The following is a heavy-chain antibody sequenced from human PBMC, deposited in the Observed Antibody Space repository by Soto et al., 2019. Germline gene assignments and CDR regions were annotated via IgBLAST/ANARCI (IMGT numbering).Heavy chain of an antibody. CDR1: GYSFTNYW. CDR2: INPGDSES. V-gene: IGHV5-51*01. Sequence: GESLKISCQGSGYSFTNYWIGWMRQMPGKGLEYMGIINPGDSESRYSPSFKGQVTTSADKSISTAYLQWSSLKASDTAIYYCARLLDAAGTWDYWVRGTLVTVSS. CDR3: ARLLDAAGTWDY. D-gene: IGHD6-13*01. J-gene: IGHJ4*02.